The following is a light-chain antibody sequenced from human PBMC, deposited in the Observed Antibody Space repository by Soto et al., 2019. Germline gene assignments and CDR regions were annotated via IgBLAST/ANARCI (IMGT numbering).Light chain of an antibody. V-gene: IGKV3-20*01. J-gene: IGKJ1*01. CDR1: ETVTGKY. CDR2: AAS. CDR3: QQYSSPPQT. Sequence: EIVLTQSPGTLSLSPADRATLSCRASETVTGKYLAWYQQKVGQAPILLIFAASNRATGIPDRFSGSGSGTDFTLTISRLEPEDFAMYFCQQYSSPPQTFGQGTKVEIK.